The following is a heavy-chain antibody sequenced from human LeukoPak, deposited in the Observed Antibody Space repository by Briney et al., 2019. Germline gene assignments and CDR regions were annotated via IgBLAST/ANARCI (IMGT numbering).Heavy chain of an antibody. CDR2: IYHRGST. J-gene: IGHJ5*02. V-gene: IGHV4-38-2*02. D-gene: IGHD2-2*02. Sequence: SETLSLTCTVSGYSISGGYYWGWIRQPPGKGLEWIGSIYHRGSTYYNPSLKSRVTISVDTSKNQFSLKLSSVTAADTAVYYCARRFLRASAAIRQNWFDPWGQGTLVTVSS. CDR3: ARRFLRASAAIRQNWFDP. CDR1: GYSISGGYY.